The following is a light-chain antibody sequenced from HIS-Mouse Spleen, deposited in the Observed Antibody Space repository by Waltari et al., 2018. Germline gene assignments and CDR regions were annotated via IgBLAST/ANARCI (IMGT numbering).Light chain of an antibody. CDR3: AAWDDSLSGPV. CDR2: RNN. J-gene: IGLJ3*02. CDR1: SSTIGSNY. V-gene: IGLV1-47*01. Sequence: QSVLTQPPSASGTPGQRVPIPCSGSSSTIGSNYVTWYQQLPGTAPKLLIYRNNQRPSGVPDRFSGSKSGTSASLAISGLRSEDEADYYCAAWDDSLSGPVFGGGTKLTVL.